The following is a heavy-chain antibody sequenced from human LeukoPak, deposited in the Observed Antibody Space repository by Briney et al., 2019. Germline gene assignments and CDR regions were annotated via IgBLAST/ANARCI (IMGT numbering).Heavy chain of an antibody. CDR2: IIPIFGTA. Sequence: ASVKVSCNASGGTFSSYAISWVRQAPGQGLEWMGGIIPIFGTANYAQKFQGRVTMTKDMSTSTVYMELSSLRSEATAVYYCASVTHYDSSYYYYMDVWGKGTTVTVSS. D-gene: IGHD3-22*01. CDR3: ASVTHYDSSYYYYMDV. V-gene: IGHV1-69*05. J-gene: IGHJ6*03. CDR1: GGTFSSYA.